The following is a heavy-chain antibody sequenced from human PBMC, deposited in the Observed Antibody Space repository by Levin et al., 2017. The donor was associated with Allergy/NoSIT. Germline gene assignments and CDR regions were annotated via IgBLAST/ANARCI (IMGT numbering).Heavy chain of an antibody. CDR1: GGTFSSYA. V-gene: IGHV1-69*13. CDR2: IIPIFGTA. CDR3: ARDGELTSTYIWFDP. D-gene: IGHD1-26*01. J-gene: IGHJ5*02. Sequence: SVKVSCKASGGTFSSYAISWVRQAPGQGLEWMGGIIPIFGTANYAQKFQGRVTITADESTSTAYMELSSLRSEDTAVYYCARDGELTSTYIWFDPWGQGTLVTVSS.